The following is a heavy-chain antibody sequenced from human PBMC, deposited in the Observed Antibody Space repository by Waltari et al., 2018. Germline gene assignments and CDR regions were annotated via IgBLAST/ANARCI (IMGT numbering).Heavy chain of an antibody. CDR3: ARQGYSGSSLTYDY. V-gene: IGHV3-33*01. J-gene: IGHJ4*02. CDR2: MWYDGSNQ. D-gene: IGHD6-13*01. CDR1: GFTFTSYG. Sequence: QVQLVESGGGVVQPVRSLRLSCAASGFTFTSYGMHWVRQAPGKGLEWVAVMWYDGSNQYYADSVKGRFTISRDISKSTLYLQMNSLGPQDTAVYYCARQGYSGSSLTYDYWGQGTLVTVSS.